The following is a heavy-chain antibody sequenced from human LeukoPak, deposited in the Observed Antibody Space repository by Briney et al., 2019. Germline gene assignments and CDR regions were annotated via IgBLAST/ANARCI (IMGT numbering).Heavy chain of an antibody. CDR1: GGTFSSYA. CDR3: AVYYYDSSGYYSDY. Sequence: ASVKVSCKASGGTFSSYAISWVRQAPGQGLEWMGGIIPIFGTANYAQKFQGRVTITADESTSTAYMELSSLRSEDTAVYYCAVYYYDSSGYYSDYWGQGTLDTVSS. CDR2: IIPIFGTA. J-gene: IGHJ4*02. D-gene: IGHD3-22*01. V-gene: IGHV1-69*13.